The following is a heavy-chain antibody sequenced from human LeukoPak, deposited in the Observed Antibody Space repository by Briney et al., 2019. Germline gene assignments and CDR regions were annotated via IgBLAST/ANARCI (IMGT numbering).Heavy chain of an antibody. V-gene: IGHV3-53*01. J-gene: IGHJ5*02. Sequence: GGSLRLSCAISGFSVGGTHMSWVRQAPGKGLEWVSAIYTGGTTYYADSVQGRFTVSRDNSKNILYLRMNNLRAEDTAVYYCARDTATTGGGLDPWGQGTLVTVSS. CDR1: GFSVGGTH. CDR2: IYTGGTT. D-gene: IGHD1-1*01. CDR3: ARDTATTGGGLDP.